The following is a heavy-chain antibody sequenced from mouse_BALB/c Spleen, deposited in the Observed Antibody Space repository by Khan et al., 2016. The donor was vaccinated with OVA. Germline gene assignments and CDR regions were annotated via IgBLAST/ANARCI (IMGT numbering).Heavy chain of an antibody. CDR3: ARVYGGDIDY. CDR2: ISYSGNT. Sequence: EVQLQESGPGLVKPSQSLSLTCTVTGYSITSDYAWNWIRQLPGNKLEWMCFISYSGNTNYNPSLKSRISITRDTPKNQFLLELTSGNIEDTATYYCARVYGGDIDYWGQGTTLTVSS. D-gene: IGHD3-3*01. CDR1: GYSITSDYA. J-gene: IGHJ2*01. V-gene: IGHV3-2*02.